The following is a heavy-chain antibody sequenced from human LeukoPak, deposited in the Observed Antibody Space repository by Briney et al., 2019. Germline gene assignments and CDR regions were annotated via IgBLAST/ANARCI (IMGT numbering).Heavy chain of an antibody. D-gene: IGHD1-1*01. J-gene: IGHJ5*02. CDR1: GDSMSSSHYC. CDR3: ARHAVEAASRWFDP. Sequence: PSETLSLTCTVSGDSMSSSHYCWGWLRQPPGKGLEWIGSIYYSGSTYYNPSLKSRVTMSVDTSKKQFSLKLSSVTAADTAVYYCARHAVEAASRWFDPWGQGTLVTVSS. V-gene: IGHV4-39*01. CDR2: IYYSGST.